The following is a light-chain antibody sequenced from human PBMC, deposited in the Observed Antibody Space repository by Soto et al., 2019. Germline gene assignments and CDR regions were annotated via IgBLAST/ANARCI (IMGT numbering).Light chain of an antibody. CDR2: DAS. CDR1: QSVSSY. V-gene: IGKV3-11*01. J-gene: IGKJ1*01. Sequence: EIVLTQSPATLSLSPGERATLSCRASQSVSSYLAWYQQKPGQAPRLLIYDASNRATGIPARFSGSGSGTDFTLTISSLEPEDFAVYYWQQRSNWWTFGQGTKLEIK. CDR3: QQRSNWWT.